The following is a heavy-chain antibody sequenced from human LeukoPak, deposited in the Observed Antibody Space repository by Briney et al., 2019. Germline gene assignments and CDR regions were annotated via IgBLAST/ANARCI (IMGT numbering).Heavy chain of an antibody. D-gene: IGHD3-3*01. J-gene: IGHJ6*02. Sequence: GASVKVSCKASGYTFTSYDINWVRQATGQGLEWMGWMNPNSGNTGYAQKLQGRVTMTTDTSTSTAYMELRSLRSDDTAVYYCARDVSDNYDFWSGYQHYYYYGMDVWGQGTTVTVSS. V-gene: IGHV1-8*01. CDR3: ARDVSDNYDFWSGYQHYYYYGMDV. CDR1: GYTFTSYD. CDR2: MNPNSGNT.